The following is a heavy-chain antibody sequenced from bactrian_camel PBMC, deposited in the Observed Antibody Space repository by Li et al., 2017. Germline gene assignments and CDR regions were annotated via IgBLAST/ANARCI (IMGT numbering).Heavy chain of an antibody. CDR1: GFTLSGYA. CDR3: AAEISPRGVPDFGY. CDR2: IVSGGGST. D-gene: IGHD1*01. J-gene: IGHJ6*01. V-gene: IGHV3S40*01. Sequence: QLVESGGGLVQPGGSLRLSCAVSGFTLSGYAMGWVRQAPGKGLEWVSSIVSGGGSTYYVDSVKGRFTISRDNAKNTMYLQLNSLRTEDTAMYYCAAEISPRGVPDFGYWGQGTQVTVS.